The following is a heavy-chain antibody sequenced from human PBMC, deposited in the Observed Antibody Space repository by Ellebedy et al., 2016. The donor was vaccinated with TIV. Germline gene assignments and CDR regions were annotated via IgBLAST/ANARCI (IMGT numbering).Heavy chain of an antibody. CDR3: ARRALSGYSPDY. CDR2: IYYSGST. D-gene: IGHD5-12*01. Sequence: GSLRLSXTVPGGSISSTSYYWGWIRQPPGKGLEWIGSIYYSGSTYYNPSLKSRVTISVDTSKNQFSLKLSSVTAADTAVYYCARRALSGYSPDYWGQGTLVTVSS. CDR1: GGSISSTSYY. J-gene: IGHJ4*02. V-gene: IGHV4-39*01.